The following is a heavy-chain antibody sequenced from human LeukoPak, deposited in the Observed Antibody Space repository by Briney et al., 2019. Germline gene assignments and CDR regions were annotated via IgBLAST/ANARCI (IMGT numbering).Heavy chain of an antibody. Sequence: PGGSLRLSCAAAGFTFSDYCMSWIRQAPGKGLEWVSGFSATDGNANYADSVKGRFTISRDNSKNTLHLQMNSLRPEDTALYYCAKGGRGGYNIAFDVWGQGTMVTVSS. CDR1: GFTFSDYC. D-gene: IGHD5-24*01. V-gene: IGHV3-23*01. CDR3: AKGGRGGYNIAFDV. J-gene: IGHJ3*01. CDR2: FSATDGNA.